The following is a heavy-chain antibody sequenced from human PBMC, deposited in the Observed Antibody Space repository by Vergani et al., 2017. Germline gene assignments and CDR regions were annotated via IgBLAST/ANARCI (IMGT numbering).Heavy chain of an antibody. CDR2: ISGSGGST. CDR1: GSTFSSYA. V-gene: IGHV3-23*01. D-gene: IGHD6-6*01. J-gene: IGHJ4*02. CDR3: AKDVSSSSVRPLAY. Sequence: EVQLLESGGGLVQPGGSLRLSCAASGSTFSSYAMSWVRQAPGKGLEWVSAISGSGGSTYYADSVKGRFSISRDNSKNTLYLQMNSLRAEDTAVYYCAKDVSSSSVRPLAYWGQGTLVTVSS.